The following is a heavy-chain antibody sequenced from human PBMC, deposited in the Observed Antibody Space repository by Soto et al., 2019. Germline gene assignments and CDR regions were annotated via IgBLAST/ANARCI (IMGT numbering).Heavy chain of an antibody. CDR2: IYYNGNT. Sequence: SETLSLTCTLSGVSITSGAYYWTWVRQHAGKGLGWIGYIYYNGNTYFSPSLKSRLTISIDTSKNQFSLKLSSVTAADTAMYYCARARLRAVYAFDFWGQGTMVTVSS. D-gene: IGHD2-21*02. CDR3: ARARLRAVYAFDF. J-gene: IGHJ3*01. CDR1: GVSITSGAYY. V-gene: IGHV4-31*02.